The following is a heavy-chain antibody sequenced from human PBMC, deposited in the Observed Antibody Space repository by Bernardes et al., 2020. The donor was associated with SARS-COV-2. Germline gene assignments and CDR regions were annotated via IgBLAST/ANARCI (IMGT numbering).Heavy chain of an antibody. D-gene: IGHD1-7*01. J-gene: IGHJ5*02. CDR1: GYTFTSYY. V-gene: IGHV1-46*01. Sequence: ASVKVSCKASGYTFTSYYMHWVRQAPGQGLEWMGIINPSGGSTSYAQKFQGRVTMTRDTSTSTVYMELSSLRSEDTAVYYCAREDRPDLVDGTMGYWFDPWGQGTLVTVSS. CDR3: AREDRPDLVDGTMGYWFDP. CDR2: INPSGGST.